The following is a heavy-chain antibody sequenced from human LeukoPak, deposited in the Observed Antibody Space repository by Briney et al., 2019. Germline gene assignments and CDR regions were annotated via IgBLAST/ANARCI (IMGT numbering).Heavy chain of an antibody. CDR2: IWYDGGNK. Sequence: GGSLRLSCAASGFTFSSYGMHWVRQAPGKGLEWVAVIWYDGGNKYYADSVKGRFTISRDNSKNTLYLQMNSLRAEDTAVYYCAREGIAAAGNYYFDYWGQGTLVTVSS. J-gene: IGHJ4*02. D-gene: IGHD6-13*01. CDR1: GFTFSSYG. CDR3: AREGIAAAGNYYFDY. V-gene: IGHV3-33*01.